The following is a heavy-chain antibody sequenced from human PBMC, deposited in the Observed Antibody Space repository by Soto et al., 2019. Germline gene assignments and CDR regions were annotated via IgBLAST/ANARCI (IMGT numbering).Heavy chain of an antibody. CDR3: ARVGSVWFNAFDI. J-gene: IGHJ3*02. CDR1: GYTFTSYY. D-gene: IGHD2-21*01. V-gene: IGHV1-46*01. CDR2: INPSGGST. Sequence: ASVKVSCKAAGYTFTSYYMHWVRQAPGQGLEWMGIINPSGGSTSYAQKFQGRVTMTRDTSTSTVYMDLSSLRSEDTAVYYCARVGSVWFNAFDIWGQGTMVTVSS.